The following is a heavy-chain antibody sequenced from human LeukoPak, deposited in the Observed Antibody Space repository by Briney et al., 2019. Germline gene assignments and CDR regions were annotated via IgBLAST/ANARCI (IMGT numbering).Heavy chain of an antibody. CDR2: VNSDGGST. D-gene: IGHD6-6*01. V-gene: IGHV3-74*01. J-gene: IGHJ4*02. CDR3: ARPLSGYSSSLGY. Sequence: GGSLRLSCAASGFTFSSYWTHWVRQAPGKGLVWVSRVNSDGGSTTYADSVKGRFTISRDNAKNTLYLQMNSLRAEDTAVYYCARPLSGYSSSLGYWGQGTLVTVSS. CDR1: GFTFSSYW.